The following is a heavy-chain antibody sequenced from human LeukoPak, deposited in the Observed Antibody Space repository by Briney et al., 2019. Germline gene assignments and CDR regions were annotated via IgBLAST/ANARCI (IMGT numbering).Heavy chain of an antibody. CDR1: GGSIRSSSHY. D-gene: IGHD6-19*01. CDR2: IYYSGST. Sequence: ASETLSLTCTVSGGSIRSSSHYWGWVRQPPGKGLEWIGSIYYSGSTYYNPSLKSRVTISADTSKNHFSLKLTSVTAADTAVYYCARLEAVAETFGYWGQGTLLTVSS. V-gene: IGHV4-39*02. J-gene: IGHJ4*02. CDR3: ARLEAVAETFGY.